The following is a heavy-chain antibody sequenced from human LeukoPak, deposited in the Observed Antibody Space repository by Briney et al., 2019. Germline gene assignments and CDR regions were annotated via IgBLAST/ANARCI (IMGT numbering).Heavy chain of an antibody. CDR1: GFTFSDYF. J-gene: IGHJ4*02. Sequence: GGSLRLSCAASGFTFSDYFMGWFRQAPGKGLEWVSYIPNSGSTIYYADSVKGRFTISRDNAKNSLYLQMNSLRAEDTAVYYCAKATPSLVGATRGHFDYWGQGTLVTVSS. V-gene: IGHV3-11*01. CDR3: AKATPSLVGATRGHFDY. D-gene: IGHD1-26*01. CDR2: IPNSGSTI.